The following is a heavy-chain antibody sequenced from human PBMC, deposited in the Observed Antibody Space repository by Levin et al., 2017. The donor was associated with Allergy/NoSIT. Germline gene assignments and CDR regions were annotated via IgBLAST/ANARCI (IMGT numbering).Heavy chain of an antibody. CDR1: GFTLEDYA. Sequence: GGSLRLSCAASGFTLEDYAMHWVRQAPGKGLEWVSGINWSSDTIGYADSVKGRFIISRDNAKNSLYLQMNSLRAEDTALYYCAKDRTTGYSSSWPFYYYYGLDVWGQGTTVTVSS. CDR2: INWSSDTI. CDR3: AKDRTTGYSSSWPFYYYYGLDV. J-gene: IGHJ6*02. D-gene: IGHD6-13*01. V-gene: IGHV3-9*01.